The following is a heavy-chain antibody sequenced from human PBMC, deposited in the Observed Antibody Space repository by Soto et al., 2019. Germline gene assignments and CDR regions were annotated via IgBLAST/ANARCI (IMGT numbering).Heavy chain of an antibody. D-gene: IGHD6-13*01. CDR2: INSDGSST. J-gene: IGHJ4*02. CDR1: GFTFSSYW. V-gene: IGHV3-74*01. CDR3: ASLFSRGDSSSCSDY. Sequence: PGGSLRLSCAASGFTFSSYWRHWVRQAPGKGLVWVSRINSDGSSTSYADSVKGRFTISRDNAKNTLYLQMNSLSAEDTAVYYCASLFSRGDSSSCSDYWGQGTLVTVSS.